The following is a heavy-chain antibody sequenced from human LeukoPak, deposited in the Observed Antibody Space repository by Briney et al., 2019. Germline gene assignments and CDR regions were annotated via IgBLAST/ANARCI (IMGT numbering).Heavy chain of an antibody. V-gene: IGHV3-53*01. D-gene: IGHD2-15*01. CDR3: AREDGYCSGGNCYSYFDS. CDR2: IYSGGST. CDR1: GFTVSSNY. J-gene: IGHJ4*02. Sequence: GGSLRLSCAASGFTVSSNYMSWVRQAPGKGLEWVSVIYSGGSTYYADSVKGRFTISRDNSKNTLYLQMNSLRAEDTAVYFCAREDGYCSGGNCYSYFDSWGQGTLVTVSP.